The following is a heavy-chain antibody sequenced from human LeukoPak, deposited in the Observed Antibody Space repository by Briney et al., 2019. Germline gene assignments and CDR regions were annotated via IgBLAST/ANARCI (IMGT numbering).Heavy chain of an antibody. CDR2: IWYDGSNK. D-gene: IGHD6-13*01. J-gene: IGHJ6*03. V-gene: IGHV3-33*06. Sequence: PGGSLRLSCEASGFTFSSYGMQWVRQAPGKGLEWVAVIWYDGSNKYYADSVKGRFTISRDNSKNTLYLQMNSLRAEDTAVYYCAKDSSWYSVYYMDVWGKGTTVTVSS. CDR1: GFTFSSYG. CDR3: AKDSSWYSVYYMDV.